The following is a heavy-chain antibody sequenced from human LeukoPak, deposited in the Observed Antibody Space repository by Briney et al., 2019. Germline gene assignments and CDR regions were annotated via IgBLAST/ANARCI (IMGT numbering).Heavy chain of an antibody. CDR2: ISYDGSNK. J-gene: IGHJ4*02. V-gene: IGHV3-30*04. CDR3: ARRPSSGYYGNDY. CDR1: GFTFSSYA. D-gene: IGHD3-22*01. Sequence: GRSLRLSCAASGFTFSSYAMHWVRQAPGKGLEWVAVISYDGSNKYYADSVKGRFTISRENSKNTLYLQMNSLRTEDTAVYYRARRPSSGYYGNDYWGQGTLVTVSS.